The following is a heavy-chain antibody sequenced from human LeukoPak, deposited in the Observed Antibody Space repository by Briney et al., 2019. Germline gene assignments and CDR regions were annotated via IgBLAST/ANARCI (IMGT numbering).Heavy chain of an antibody. V-gene: IGHV1-69*04. Sequence: SVQVSCKASGGTFSSYAISWVRQAPGQGLEWMGRIIPILGIANYAQKFQGRVTITADKSTSTAYMELSSLRSEDTAVYYCARPRENYSGSYYDYWGQGTLVTVSS. CDR1: GGTFSSYA. D-gene: IGHD1-26*01. J-gene: IGHJ4*02. CDR2: IIPILGIA. CDR3: ARPRENYSGSYYDY.